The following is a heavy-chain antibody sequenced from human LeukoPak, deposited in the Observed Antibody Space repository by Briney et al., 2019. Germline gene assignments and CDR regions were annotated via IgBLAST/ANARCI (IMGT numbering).Heavy chain of an antibody. CDR3: ASAIGIAAPYYYYYYMDV. CDR2: INPNSGGT. Sequence: ASVKVSCKASGYTFTGYYMHWVRQAPGQGLEWMGWINPNSGGTNYAQKFQGRVTMTRDTSISTAYMELSRLRSDDTAVYYCASAIGIAAPYYYYYYMDVWGKGTTVTVSS. D-gene: IGHD6-6*01. CDR1: GYTFTGYY. V-gene: IGHV1-2*02. J-gene: IGHJ6*03.